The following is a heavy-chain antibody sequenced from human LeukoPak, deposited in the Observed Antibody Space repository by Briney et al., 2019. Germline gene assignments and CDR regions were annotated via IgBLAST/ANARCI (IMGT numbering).Heavy chain of an antibody. CDR2: ISGSGVSA. J-gene: IGHJ5*02. CDR1: GFTFSSYA. V-gene: IGHV3-23*01. Sequence: GGSLRLSCAASGFTFSSYAMSWDRQAPGKGLKWVSGISGSGVSAYYTDSVKGRFTVSRDNSKNTMFLQMNSLRAEDTAVYYCAKGLYGDTFLNWFDPWGQGTLVTVSS. CDR3: AKGLYGDTFLNWFDP. D-gene: IGHD2-21*01.